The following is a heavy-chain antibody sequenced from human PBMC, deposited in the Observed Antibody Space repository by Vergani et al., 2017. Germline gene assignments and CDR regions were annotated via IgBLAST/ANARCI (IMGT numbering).Heavy chain of an antibody. J-gene: IGHJ4*02. CDR3: VKEGGVGGTRVMDY. D-gene: IGHD1-26*01. V-gene: IGHV3-64D*06. CDR2: ISSNGGST. Sequence: EVQLVESGGGLVQPGGSLRLSCSASGFTFSSYAMHWVRQAPGKGLEYVSAISSNGGSTYYADSVKGRFTISRDNSKNTLYLQMSSMRAEDTAVYYCVKEGGVGGTRVMDYWGQGTLVTVSS. CDR1: GFTFSSYA.